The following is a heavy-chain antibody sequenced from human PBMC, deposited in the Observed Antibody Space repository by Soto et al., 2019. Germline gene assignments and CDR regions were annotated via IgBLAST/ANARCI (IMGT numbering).Heavy chain of an antibody. CDR1: GFTFGNYG. J-gene: IGHJ5*01. D-gene: IGHD2-21*02. CDR3: AKGFIVVVTVIRPDAAFDA. V-gene: IGHV3-23*01. CDR2: ISGGGGST. Sequence: EVQLLESGGGLVQPGGSLRLSCAASGFTFGNYGMNWVRQAPGKGLEWVSGISGGGGSTYYADSVKCRFTISRDPAKNTIFLEMNSLRAEDTAVYYCAKGFIVVVTVIRPDAAFDAWGQGTLVTVSS.